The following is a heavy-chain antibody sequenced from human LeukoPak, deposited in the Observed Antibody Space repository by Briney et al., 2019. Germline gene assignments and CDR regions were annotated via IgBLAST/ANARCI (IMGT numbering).Heavy chain of an antibody. Sequence: ASVKVSCKASGYTFTSYYMHWVRQAPGQGLEWMGIINPSGGSTSYAQKFQGRVTMTRDTSISTAYMELSRLRSDDTAVYYCARDDFNYDFWSGSRGLLDPWGQGTLVTVSS. CDR1: GYTFTSYY. D-gene: IGHD3-3*01. CDR3: ARDDFNYDFWSGSRGLLDP. CDR2: INPSGGST. V-gene: IGHV1-46*01. J-gene: IGHJ5*02.